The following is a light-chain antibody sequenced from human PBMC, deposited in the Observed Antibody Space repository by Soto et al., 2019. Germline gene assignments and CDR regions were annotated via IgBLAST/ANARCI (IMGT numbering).Light chain of an antibody. CDR3: QQTNSFPPT. V-gene: IGKV1-12*01. J-gene: IGKJ4*01. Sequence: DIQMTQSPSSVSASVGDRVIITCRASQGIANFLAWYDQKPGKAPRLLIYAASTLRGGVPSRFSGSGSGTDFTLTISSLQPEDFATYYCQQTNSFPPTFGGGTKVEIK. CDR1: QGIANF. CDR2: AAS.